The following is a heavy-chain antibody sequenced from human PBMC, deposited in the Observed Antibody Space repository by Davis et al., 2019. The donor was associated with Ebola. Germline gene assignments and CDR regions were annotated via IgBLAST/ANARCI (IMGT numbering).Heavy chain of an antibody. CDR3: ARAVRYPVVVTRSSRKYYFDD. D-gene: IGHD2-2*01. Sequence: ASVKVSCKASGYTFTSYYMHWVRQAPGQGLEWLGWMNPNSGNTGYAQTFQGRVTMTRNTSITTAYMELSSLRSEDTAVYYCARAVRYPVVVTRSSRKYYFDDWGQGTRVTVSS. CDR1: GYTFTSYY. J-gene: IGHJ4*02. V-gene: IGHV1-8*02. CDR2: MNPNSGNT.